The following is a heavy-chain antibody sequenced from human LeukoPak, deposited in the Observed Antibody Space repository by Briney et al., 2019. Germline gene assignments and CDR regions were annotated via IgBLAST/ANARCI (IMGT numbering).Heavy chain of an antibody. D-gene: IGHD2-2*01. CDR3: ARISPGLYCSSTSCPRYYYYYYGMDV. V-gene: IGHV6-1*01. J-gene: IGHJ6*02. Sequence: SQTLSLTCAISGDSVSSNSAAWNWIRQSPSRGLEWLGRTYYRSKWYNDYAVSVKSRITINPDTSKNQFSLQLNSVTPEDTAVYYCARISPGLYCSSTSCPRYYYYYYGMDVWGQGTTVTVSS. CDR1: GDSVSSNSAA. CDR2: TYYRSKWYN.